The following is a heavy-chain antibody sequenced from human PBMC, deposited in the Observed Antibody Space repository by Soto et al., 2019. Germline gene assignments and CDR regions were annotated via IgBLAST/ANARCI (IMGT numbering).Heavy chain of an antibody. CDR2: INAGYGNT. D-gene: IGHD7-27*01. Sequence: ASVKVSCKASGYTFGSYAMHWVRQAPGQRLEWMGWINAGYGNTKSSQKFQDRVTISRDTSASTAYMELTSLRSEDTAVYYCARDTGDGTFDFWGQGTLVTVSS. J-gene: IGHJ4*02. CDR3: ARDTGDGTFDF. V-gene: IGHV1-3*01. CDR1: GYTFGSYA.